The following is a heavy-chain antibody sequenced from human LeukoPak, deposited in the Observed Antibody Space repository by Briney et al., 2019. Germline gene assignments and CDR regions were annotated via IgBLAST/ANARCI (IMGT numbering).Heavy chain of an antibody. D-gene: IGHD1-26*01. Sequence: GESLKISCKGSGFSSTTYWIGWVRQMPGKGLEWMGIIYPGDSDTRYSPSFQGQVTISADKSISTAYLQWSSLKASDTAVYYCARHQIVGATRSPFDYWGQGTLVTVSS. J-gene: IGHJ4*02. CDR1: GFSSTTYW. CDR2: IYPGDSDT. CDR3: ARHQIVGATRSPFDY. V-gene: IGHV5-51*01.